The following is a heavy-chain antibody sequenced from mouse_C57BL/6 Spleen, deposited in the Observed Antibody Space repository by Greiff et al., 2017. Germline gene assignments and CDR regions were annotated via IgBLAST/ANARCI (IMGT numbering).Heavy chain of an antibody. CDR1: GFTFSDYY. D-gene: IGHD2-1*01. CDR3: ARERGNYGNYGGYYAMDY. Sequence: EVQLVESEGGLVQPGSSMKLSCTASGFTFSDYYMAWVRQVPDKGLEWVANINYDGSSTYYLDSLKSRFILSRDNAKNILYLQMSSLKSEDTATYYCARERGNYGNYGGYYAMDYWGQGTSVTVYS. J-gene: IGHJ4*01. CDR2: INYDGSST. V-gene: IGHV5-16*01.